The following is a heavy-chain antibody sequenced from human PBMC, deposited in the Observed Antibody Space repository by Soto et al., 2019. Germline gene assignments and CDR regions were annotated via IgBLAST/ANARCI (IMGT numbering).Heavy chain of an antibody. D-gene: IGHD4-17*01. CDR3: ARPRAMTTVTTLSGFDY. Sequence: VQLVQSGAEVKKPGESLKISCKASGYSFTSYWIGWVRQMPGKGLEWMGIIYPGDSNTIYSPSFQGQVTISADKPINTAYLQWTSLKASDTAIYYCARPRAMTTVTTLSGFDYWGQGTLLTVSS. CDR2: IYPGDSNT. J-gene: IGHJ4*02. V-gene: IGHV5-51*04. CDR1: GYSFTSYW.